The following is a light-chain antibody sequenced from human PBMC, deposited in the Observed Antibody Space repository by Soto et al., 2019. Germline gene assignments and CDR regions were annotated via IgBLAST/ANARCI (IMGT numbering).Light chain of an antibody. CDR1: QAISNW. Sequence: DIQMTQSPSSVSASVGDRVTITCRASQAISNWLAWYQQKPGKAPELLIYTASTLESGVPSRFSGRGSVTDFTLTISNLQPEDFATYYCQQVHNFPLTFGGGTKVDIK. V-gene: IGKV1D-12*01. CDR2: TAS. CDR3: QQVHNFPLT. J-gene: IGKJ4*01.